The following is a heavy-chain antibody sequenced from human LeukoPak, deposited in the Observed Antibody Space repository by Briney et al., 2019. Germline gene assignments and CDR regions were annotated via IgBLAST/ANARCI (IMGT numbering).Heavy chain of an antibody. CDR3: VREVHSGYYGMDV. D-gene: IGHD3-3*01. J-gene: IGHJ6*02. V-gene: IGHV3-21*01. Sequence: GGSLRLSCAASGFIFSSYSMNWVRQAPGKGLEWVSSISSSSSYIYYADSVKGRFTISRDNAKNSLYLQMNSLRVEDTAVYYCVREVHSGYYGMDVWDQGTTVTVSS. CDR2: ISSSSSYI. CDR1: GFIFSSYS.